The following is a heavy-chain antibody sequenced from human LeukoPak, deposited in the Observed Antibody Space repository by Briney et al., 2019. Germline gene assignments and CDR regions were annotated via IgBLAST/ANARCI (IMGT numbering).Heavy chain of an antibody. CDR2: ISGSSSYI. Sequence: GGSLRLSCAASGFTFSSYSINWARQAPGKGLQWVSSISGSSSYIYYADSVKGRFTISRDNAKNSLYLLMNSLRGEDTAVYYCARGDGATPPDVFDIWGQGTMVTVSS. D-gene: IGHD3-10*01. CDR1: GFTFSSYS. V-gene: IGHV3-21*01. CDR3: ARGDGATPPDVFDI. J-gene: IGHJ3*02.